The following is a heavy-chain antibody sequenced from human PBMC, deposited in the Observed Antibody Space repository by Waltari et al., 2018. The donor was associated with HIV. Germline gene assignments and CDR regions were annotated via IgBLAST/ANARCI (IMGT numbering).Heavy chain of an antibody. CDR2: MNPNSGNT. CDR3: ARGRGSYYDSSGSPGY. J-gene: IGHJ4*02. V-gene: IGHV1-8*01. D-gene: IGHD3-22*01. CDR1: GYTFTSYD. Sequence: QVQLLQSGAEVKKPGASVNGSCKASGYTFTSYDNNWLRQAPRQGLEWMGWMNPNSGNTGYAQKFQGRVTMTRNTSISTAYMELGSLRYEDTAVYYCARGRGSYYDSSGSPGYWGQGTLVTVSS.